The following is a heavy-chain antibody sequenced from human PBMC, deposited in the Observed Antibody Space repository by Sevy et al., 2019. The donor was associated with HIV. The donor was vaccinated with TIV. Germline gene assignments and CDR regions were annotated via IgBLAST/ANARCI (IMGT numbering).Heavy chain of an antibody. CDR2: ITGSGSYT. CDR3: AHGRGYSTHRVFDF. J-gene: IGHJ4*02. CDR1: GFTFSSYV. Sequence: GGSLRLSCAGTGFTFSSYVMSWVRQAPGKGLEWVAGITGSGSYTDYADSVRGRFTVSRDNSKNTLYLQMNRLRDADTDVCVCAHGRGYSTHRVFDFWGQGTLVTVSS. D-gene: IGHD5-12*01. V-gene: IGHV3-23*01.